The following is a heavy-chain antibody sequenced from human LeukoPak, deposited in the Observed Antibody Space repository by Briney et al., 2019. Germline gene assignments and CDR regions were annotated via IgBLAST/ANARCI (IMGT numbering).Heavy chain of an antibody. V-gene: IGHV1-2*02. CDR2: INPNSGGI. CDR3: ARESTGTSVIDWFDP. J-gene: IGHJ5*02. Sequence: DSVKVSCKASGYTFTDYYMHWVRQAPGQGLEWMGWINPNSGGINYAQKFQGRVTMTRDTSISTAYMELSRLRSDDTAVYYCARESTGTSVIDWFDPWGQGTLVTVSS. CDR1: GYTFTDYY. D-gene: IGHD1-7*01.